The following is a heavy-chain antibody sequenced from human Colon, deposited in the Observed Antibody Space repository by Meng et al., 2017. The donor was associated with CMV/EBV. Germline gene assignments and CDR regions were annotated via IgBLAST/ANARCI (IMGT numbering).Heavy chain of an antibody. V-gene: IGHV3-30*02. CDR1: GFSFRTSH. CDR2: IWYDETEK. J-gene: IGHJ5*02. Sequence: GGSLRLSCAAPGFSFRTSHMHWVRQAPGKGLEWVAYIWYDETEKSSADSVRGRFSISRDNSKNTLYLQMKNLRPENTALYYCAKVNTQYCSSLSCPKGGFDPWGQGTRVTVSS. D-gene: IGHD2-2*01. CDR3: AKVNTQYCSSLSCPKGGFDP.